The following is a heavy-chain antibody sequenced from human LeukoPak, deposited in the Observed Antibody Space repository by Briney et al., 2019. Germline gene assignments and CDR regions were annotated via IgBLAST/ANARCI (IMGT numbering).Heavy chain of an antibody. V-gene: IGHV3-74*01. CDR1: GFTFSSYW. CDR3: ARDLPIAVADYYYYYGMDV. D-gene: IGHD6-19*01. Sequence: GGSLRLSCAASGFTFSSYWMHLVRQAPGKGLVWVSRINSDGSSTSYADSVKGRFTISRDNAKNTLYLQMNSLRAEDTAVYYCARDLPIAVADYYYYYGMDVWGQGTTVTVSS. J-gene: IGHJ6*02. CDR2: INSDGSST.